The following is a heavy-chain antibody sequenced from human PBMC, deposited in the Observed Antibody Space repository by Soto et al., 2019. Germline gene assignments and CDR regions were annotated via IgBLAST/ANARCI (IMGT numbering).Heavy chain of an antibody. Sequence: QVQLVQSGAEVKKPGSSVKVSCKASGGTFSSYAISWVRQAPGQGLEWMGGIIPIFGTANYAQKFQGRVTITADDAPSTADMELSSLSSEVTAVYYCASKYCGGYCYSLCYFDLWGRGTLVTVSS. CDR2: IIPIFGTA. CDR1: GGTFSSYA. V-gene: IGHV1-69*12. CDR3: ASKYCGGYCYSLCYFDL. D-gene: IGHD2-21*02. J-gene: IGHJ2*01.